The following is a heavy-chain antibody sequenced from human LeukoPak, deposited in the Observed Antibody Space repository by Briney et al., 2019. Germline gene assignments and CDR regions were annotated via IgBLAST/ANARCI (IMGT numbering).Heavy chain of an antibody. CDR1: GFTFSSYA. CDR3: TRHMTTVTSYNWFDP. D-gene: IGHD4-11*01. CDR2: ISGSGGST. Sequence: GGSLRLSCAASGFTFSSYAMSWVRQAPGKGLEWVSAISGSGGSTYYADSVKGRFTISRDNSKNTLYLQMNSLRAEDTAVYYCTRHMTTVTSYNWFDPWGQGTLVTVSS. V-gene: IGHV3-23*01. J-gene: IGHJ5*02.